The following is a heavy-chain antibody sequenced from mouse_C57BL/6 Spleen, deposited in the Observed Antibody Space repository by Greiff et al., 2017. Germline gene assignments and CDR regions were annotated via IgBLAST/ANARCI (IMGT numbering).Heavy chain of an antibody. CDR3: ARYYYGSIFYYAMDY. V-gene: IGHV1-26*01. Sequence: EVQLQQSGPELVKPGASVKISCKASGYTFTDYYMNWVKQSHGKSLEWIGDINPNNGGTSYNQKFKGKATLTVDKSSSTAYMGLRSLTSEDSAVYYCARYYYGSIFYYAMDYWGQGTSVTVSS. D-gene: IGHD1-1*01. J-gene: IGHJ4*01. CDR2: INPNNGGT. CDR1: GYTFTDYY.